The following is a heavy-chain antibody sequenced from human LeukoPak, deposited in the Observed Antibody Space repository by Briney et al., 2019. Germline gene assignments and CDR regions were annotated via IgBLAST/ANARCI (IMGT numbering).Heavy chain of an antibody. Sequence: PGGSLRLSCTVSGFTFGDHAMSWVRQAPGKGLEWVGFIRSKTHGGTTEYAASVKGRFIISRDDSTSIAYLQMNSLKTEDTAVYYCTRGPIQLWLYHSMDVWGQGTTVTVSS. J-gene: IGHJ6*02. CDR3: TRGPIQLWLYHSMDV. CDR2: IRSKTHGGTT. D-gene: IGHD5-18*01. V-gene: IGHV3-49*04. CDR1: GFTFGDHA.